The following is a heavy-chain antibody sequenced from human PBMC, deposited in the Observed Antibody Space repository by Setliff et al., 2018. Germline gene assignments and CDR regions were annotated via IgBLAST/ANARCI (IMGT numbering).Heavy chain of an antibody. Sequence: SETLSLTCTVSGGSISSYYWSWIRQPAGKGLEWIGRIYTSGSTNYNPSLKSRVTMSVDTSKNQFSLKLTSVTAADTAFYFCAKGGTYRYFDFWGQGTLVTVSS. CDR1: GGSISSYY. CDR2: IYTSGST. J-gene: IGHJ4*02. CDR3: AKGGTYRYFDF. D-gene: IGHD1-1*01. V-gene: IGHV4-4*07.